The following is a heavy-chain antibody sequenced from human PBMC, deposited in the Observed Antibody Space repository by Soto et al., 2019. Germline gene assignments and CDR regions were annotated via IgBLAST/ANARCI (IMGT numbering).Heavy chain of an antibody. CDR3: ARGYYDSSGWRGINWFDP. CDR2: IIPIFGTA. V-gene: IGHV1-69*01. CDR1: GGTFSSYA. D-gene: IGHD3-22*01. J-gene: IGHJ5*02. Sequence: QVQLVQSGAEVQKPGSSVKVSCKASGGTFSSYAISWVRQAPGQGLEWMGGIIPIFGTANYAQKFQGRVTITADESTSTAYMELSSLRSEDTAVYYCARGYYDSSGWRGINWFDPWGQGTLVTVSS.